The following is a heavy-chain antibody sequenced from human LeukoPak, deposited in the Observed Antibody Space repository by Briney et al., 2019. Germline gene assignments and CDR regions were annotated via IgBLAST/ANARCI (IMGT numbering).Heavy chain of an antibody. CDR1: GYTFTSYG. V-gene: IGHV1-69*13. J-gene: IGHJ1*01. CDR3: ARSIVVPAAIEEYFQH. D-gene: IGHD2-2*02. CDR2: IIPIFGTA. Sequence: GASVKVSCKASGYTFTSYGISWVRQAPGQRLEWMGGIIPIFGTANYAQKFQGRVTITADESTSTAYMELSSLRSEDTAVYYCARSIVVPAAIEEYFQHWGQGTLVTVSS.